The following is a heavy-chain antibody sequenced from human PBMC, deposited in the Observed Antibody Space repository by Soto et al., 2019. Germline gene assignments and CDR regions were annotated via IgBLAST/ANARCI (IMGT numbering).Heavy chain of an antibody. J-gene: IGHJ4*02. Sequence: QPGGSLRLSCAASGFTFDDYAMHWVRQAPGKGLEWVSGISWNSGSIGYADSVKGRFTISRDNAKNSLYLQMNSLRAEDTALYYCAKDMVAASVIGEYYFDYWGQGTLVTVSS. D-gene: IGHD2-15*01. CDR2: ISWNSGSI. CDR3: AKDMVAASVIGEYYFDY. V-gene: IGHV3-9*01. CDR1: GFTFDDYA.